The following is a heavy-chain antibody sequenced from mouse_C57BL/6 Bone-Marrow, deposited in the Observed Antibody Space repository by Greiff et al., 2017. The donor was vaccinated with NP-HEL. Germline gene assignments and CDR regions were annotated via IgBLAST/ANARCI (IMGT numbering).Heavy chain of an antibody. CDR3: AREGGNFDYYAMDY. V-gene: IGHV1-63*01. Sequence: VQVVESGAELVRPGTSVKMSCKASGYTFTNYWIGWAKQRPGHGLEWIGDIYPGGGYTNYNEKFKGKATLTADKSSSTAYMQFSSLTSEDSAIYYCAREGGNFDYYAMDYWGQGTSVTVSS. J-gene: IGHJ4*01. CDR1: GYTFTNYW. CDR2: IYPGGGYT. D-gene: IGHD2-1*01.